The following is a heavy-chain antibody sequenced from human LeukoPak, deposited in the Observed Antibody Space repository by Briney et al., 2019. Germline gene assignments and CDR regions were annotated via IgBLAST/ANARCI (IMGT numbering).Heavy chain of an antibody. CDR3: ASGARDYDCGADGPYYYYGMDV. V-gene: IGHV1-18*01. CDR2: ISAYNGNT. D-gene: IGHD4-17*01. Sequence: ASVNVSCKASGYTFTSYGISWVRQAPGQGLEWMGWISAYNGNTNYAQKLQGRVTMTTDTSTSTAYMELRSLRSDDTAVYYCASGARDYDCGADGPYYYYGMDVWGQGTTVTVSS. J-gene: IGHJ6*02. CDR1: GYTFTSYG.